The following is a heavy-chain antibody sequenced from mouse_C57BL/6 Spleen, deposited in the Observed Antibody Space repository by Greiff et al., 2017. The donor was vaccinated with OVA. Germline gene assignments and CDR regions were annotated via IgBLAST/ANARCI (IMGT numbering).Heavy chain of an antibody. CDR2: IWSGGST. CDR1: GFSLTSYG. CDR3: ARNLLPGASWFAY. Sequence: VKLMESGPGLVQPSQSLSITCTVSGFSLTSYGVHWVRQSPGKGLEWLGVIWSGGSTDYNAAFISRLSISKDNSKSQVFFKMNSLQADDTAIYYCARNLLPGASWFAYWGQGTLVTVSA. D-gene: IGHD4-1*01. V-gene: IGHV2-2*01. J-gene: IGHJ3*01.